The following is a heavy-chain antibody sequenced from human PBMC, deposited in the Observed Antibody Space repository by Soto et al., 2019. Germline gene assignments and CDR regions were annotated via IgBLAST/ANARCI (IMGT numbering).Heavy chain of an antibody. Sequence: EVQLVETGGGLIQPGGSLRLSCAASGFTVSSNYMSWVRQAPGKGLEWVSVIYSGGSTYYADSVKGRFTISRDNSKNTLYLQTNSLRAEDTAVYYCARDNPTLSSGYQSDFYYYGMDVWGQGTTVTVSS. CDR3: ARDNPTLSSGYQSDFYYYGMDV. D-gene: IGHD3-22*01. CDR2: IYSGGST. CDR1: GFTVSSNY. V-gene: IGHV3-53*02. J-gene: IGHJ6*02.